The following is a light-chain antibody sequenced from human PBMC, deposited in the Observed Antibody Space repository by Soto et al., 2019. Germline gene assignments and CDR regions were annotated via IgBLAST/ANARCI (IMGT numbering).Light chain of an antibody. CDR1: QSVSNNY. J-gene: IGKJ1*01. CDR3: QQYGSSGT. CDR2: GAS. Sequence: EIVLTQSPGTLSLSPGARATLSXRASQSVSNNYLAWYQQKPGQAPRLLIYGASNRATGIPDRFSGSGSGTDFTLTISRLEPEDFAVYYCQQYGSSGTFGQGTKVDIK. V-gene: IGKV3-20*01.